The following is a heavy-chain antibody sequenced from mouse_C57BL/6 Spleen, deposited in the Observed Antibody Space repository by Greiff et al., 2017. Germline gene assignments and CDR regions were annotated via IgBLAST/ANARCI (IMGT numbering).Heavy chain of an antibody. D-gene: IGHD3-3*01. CDR3: TRWGRDDY. CDR1: GYTFTDYE. V-gene: IGHV1-15*01. Sequence: QVHVKQSGAELVRPGASVTLSCKASGYTFTDYEMHWVKQTPVHGLEWIGAIDPETGGTAYNQKFKGKAILTADKSSSTAYMELRSLTSEDSAVYYCTRWGRDDYWGQGTTLTVSS. CDR2: IDPETGGT. J-gene: IGHJ2*01.